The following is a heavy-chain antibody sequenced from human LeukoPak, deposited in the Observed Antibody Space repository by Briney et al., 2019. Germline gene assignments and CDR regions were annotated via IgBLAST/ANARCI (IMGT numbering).Heavy chain of an antibody. D-gene: IGHD3-22*01. V-gene: IGHV3-23*01. J-gene: IGHJ4*02. CDR2: ISGSGGST. CDR1: GFTFSSYG. CDR3: AKDPYYYDSSGYYPNYFDY. Sequence: GGSLRLSCAASGFTFSSYGMSWVRQAPGKGLEWVSAISGSGGSTYYADSVKGRFTISRDNSKNTLYLQMNSLRAEDTAVYYCAKDPYYYDSSGYYPNYFDYWGQGTLVTVSS.